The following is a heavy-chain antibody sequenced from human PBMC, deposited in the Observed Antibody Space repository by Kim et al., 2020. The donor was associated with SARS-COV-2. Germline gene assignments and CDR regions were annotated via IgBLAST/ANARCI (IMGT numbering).Heavy chain of an antibody. V-gene: IGHV5-51*01. CDR1: GYSFTSYW. CDR3: ARQPRSTTVTTNFFDY. CDR2: IYPGDSDT. D-gene: IGHD4-4*01. Sequence: GESLKISCKGSGYSFTSYWIGWVRQMPGKGLEWMGIIYPGDSDTRYSPSFQGQVTISADKSISTAYLQWSSLKASDTAMYYCARQPRSTTVTTNFFDYWGQGTLVTVSS. J-gene: IGHJ4*02.